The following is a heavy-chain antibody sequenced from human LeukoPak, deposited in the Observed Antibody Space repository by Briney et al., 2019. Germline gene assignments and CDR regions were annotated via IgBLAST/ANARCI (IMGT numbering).Heavy chain of an antibody. CDR1: GYTFTNYD. J-gene: IGHJ6*03. CDR3: VREEYSSSWNGMDV. CDR2: INSNSGGT. D-gene: IGHD6-13*01. Sequence: ASVKVSCKASGYTFTNYDINWVRQAPGQGLEWMGWINSNSGGTNYAQKFQGRVTMTRDTSISTAYMELSRLRSDDTAVYYCVREEYSSSWNGMDVWGKGTTVTISS. V-gene: IGHV1-2*02.